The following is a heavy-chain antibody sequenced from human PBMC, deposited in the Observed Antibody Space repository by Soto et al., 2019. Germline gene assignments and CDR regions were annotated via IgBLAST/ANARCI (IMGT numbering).Heavy chain of an antibody. V-gene: IGHV3-30*18. J-gene: IGHJ4*02. Sequence: GGSLRLSCAASGFTFSSYGMHWVRQAPGKGLEWVAVISYDGSNKYYADSVKGRFTISRDNSKNTLFPQMNSLSAEDTAVYYCAKGGIGRSGLDSWGQGTLVTVSS. CDR3: AKGGIGRSGLDS. D-gene: IGHD1-26*01. CDR1: GFTFSSYG. CDR2: ISYDGSNK.